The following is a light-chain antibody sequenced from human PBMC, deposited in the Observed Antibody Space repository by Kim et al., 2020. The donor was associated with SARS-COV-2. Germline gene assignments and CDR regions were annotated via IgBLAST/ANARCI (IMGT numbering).Light chain of an antibody. CDR2: DAS. CDR1: QSVSGY. CDR3: HQRSNWPQT. J-gene: IGKJ2*01. Sequence: SLSPGDRATLSCRASQSVSGYLAWYQQKPGQAPRLLLYDASNRATGIPARFSGSGSGTDFTLTISSLEPEDFAVYYCHQRSNWPQTFGQGTKLEI. V-gene: IGKV3-11*01.